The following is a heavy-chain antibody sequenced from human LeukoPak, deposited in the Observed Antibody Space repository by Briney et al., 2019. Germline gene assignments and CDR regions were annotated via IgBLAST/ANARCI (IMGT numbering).Heavy chain of an antibody. V-gene: IGHV3-30*04. CDR1: GFTFSSDA. CDR3: ARGGDIVVVPAALIGWFDP. J-gene: IGHJ5*02. Sequence: GGALRLCCSASGFTFSSDAMHWCRQAPGKGLEWVAVISYDGSNKYYADSVKGRFTISRDNSKNTLYLQMNSLRAEDTAVYYCARGGDIVVVPAALIGWFDPWGQGTLVTVSS. D-gene: IGHD2-2*01. CDR2: ISYDGSNK.